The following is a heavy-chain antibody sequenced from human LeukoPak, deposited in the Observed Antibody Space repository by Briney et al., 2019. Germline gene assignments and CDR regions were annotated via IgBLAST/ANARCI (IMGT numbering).Heavy chain of an antibody. CDR1: GYSIGTWYY. V-gene: IGHV4-38-2*02. J-gene: IGHJ4*01. Sequence: SETLSLTCTVSGYSIGTWYYWGWIRQPPGKGLEWIGYIFHTGTTNYSPSLRGRVSISADTSKNQFSLELYSVTAADTARYFCAREVAVRGVFDYWGHGTLVTVSS. CDR2: IFHTGTT. CDR3: AREVAVRGVFDY. D-gene: IGHD3-10*01.